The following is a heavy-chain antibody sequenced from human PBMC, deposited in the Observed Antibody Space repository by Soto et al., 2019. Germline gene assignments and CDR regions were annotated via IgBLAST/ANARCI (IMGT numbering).Heavy chain of an antibody. J-gene: IGHJ5*02. CDR2: IIPLFGTA. CDR3: AGPPRLVVPAAIGRFDP. V-gene: IGHV1-69*13. CDR1: GGTFSSYA. D-gene: IGHD2-2*01. Sequence: VKVSCKASGGTFSSYAISWVRQAPGQGLEWMGGIIPLFGTANYAQKFQGRVTITADKSTSTAYMELSSLRSEDPAVYYCAGPPRLVVPAAIGRFDPWGQGTLVTVSS.